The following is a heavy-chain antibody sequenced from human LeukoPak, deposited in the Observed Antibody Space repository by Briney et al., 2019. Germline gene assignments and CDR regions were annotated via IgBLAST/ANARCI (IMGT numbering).Heavy chain of an antibody. CDR2: ISSSSSYI. Sequence: GGSLRLSCAASGFTFSSYSMTWVRQAPGKGLEWVSSISSSSSYIYYADSVKGRFTISRDNSKNTLYLQMNSLRAEDTAVYYCAREGGSYFRYFDLWGRGTLVTVSS. J-gene: IGHJ2*01. CDR3: AREGGSYFRYFDL. CDR1: GFTFSSYS. V-gene: IGHV3-21*01. D-gene: IGHD1-26*01.